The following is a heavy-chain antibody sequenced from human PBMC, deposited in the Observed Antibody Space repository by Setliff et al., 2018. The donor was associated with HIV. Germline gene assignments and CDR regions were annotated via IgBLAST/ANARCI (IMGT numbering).Heavy chain of an antibody. CDR2: IYYSGST. CDR1: GGSISSYY. D-gene: IGHD3-3*01. Sequence: SETLSLTCTVSGGSISSYYWSWIRQPPGKGLEWIGYIYYSGSTNYNPSLKSRVTISVDTSKNQFSLKLSSVTAADTAVYYCARTGFYDFWSDYYLYYFDYWGQGTLVTVSS. CDR3: ARTGFYDFWSDYYLYYFDY. J-gene: IGHJ4*02. V-gene: IGHV4-59*08.